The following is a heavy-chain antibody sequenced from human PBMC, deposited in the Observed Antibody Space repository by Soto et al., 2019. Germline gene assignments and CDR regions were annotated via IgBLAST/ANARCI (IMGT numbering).Heavy chain of an antibody. CDR3: VRDGRISMVRGLMTDAFDY. Sequence: EVQVVESGGGLVNPGGSLRLSCAASGFAFSSYRMNWVRQAPGKGLEWVSSISSSAVYIYYADSVKGRFTISRDDAKNSLYLQMNSLRAEDTAVYYCVRDGRISMVRGLMTDAFDYWGQGTRVTVSS. CDR1: GFAFSSYR. CDR2: ISSSAVYI. J-gene: IGHJ3*01. V-gene: IGHV3-21*06. D-gene: IGHD3-10*01.